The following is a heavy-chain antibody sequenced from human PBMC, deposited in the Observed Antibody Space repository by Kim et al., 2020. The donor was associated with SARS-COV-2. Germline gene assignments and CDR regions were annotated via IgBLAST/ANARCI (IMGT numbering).Heavy chain of an antibody. D-gene: IGHD3-10*01. J-gene: IGHJ5*02. V-gene: IGHV4-34*01. Sequence: YNPSLKSRVTISVDTSKNQFSLKLSSVTAADTAVYYCARVLWFGERGFDPWGQGTLVTVSS. CDR3: ARVLWFGERGFDP.